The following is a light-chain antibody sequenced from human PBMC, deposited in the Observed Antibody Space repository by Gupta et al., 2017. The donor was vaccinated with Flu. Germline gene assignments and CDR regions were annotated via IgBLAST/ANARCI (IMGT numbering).Light chain of an antibody. Sequence: SSDVGCYDYVSWYQQHPGKAPELMIFEVSRRPSGISDRFSGSKSGNTASLTISGLLAEDEAYYYCSSYTKTNTVVVFGGGTKLTVL. V-gene: IGLV2-14*01. CDR3: SSYTKTNTVVV. CDR1: SSDVGCYDY. J-gene: IGLJ2*01. CDR2: EVS.